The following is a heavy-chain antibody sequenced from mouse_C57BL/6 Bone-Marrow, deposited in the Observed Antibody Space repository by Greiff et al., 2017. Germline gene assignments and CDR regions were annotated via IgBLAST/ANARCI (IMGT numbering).Heavy chain of an antibody. CDR2: IFPGSGST. D-gene: IGHD2-4*01. V-gene: IGHV1-75*01. J-gene: IGHJ1*03. CDR1: GYTFTDYY. Sequence: VKVVESGPELVKPGASVKISCKASGYTFTDYYINWVKQRPGQGLEWIGWIFPGSGSTYYNEKFKGKATLTVDKSSSTAYMLLSSLTSEDSAVYFCARIYYDYQLPHWYFDVWGTGTTVTVSS. CDR3: ARIYYDYQLPHWYFDV.